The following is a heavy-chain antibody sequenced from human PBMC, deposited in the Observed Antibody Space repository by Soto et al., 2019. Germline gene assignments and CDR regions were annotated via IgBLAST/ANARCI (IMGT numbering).Heavy chain of an antibody. CDR2: LYGAGST. CDR3: AKDRYYDILTGYSPFDY. CDR1: GFTVTNNHIY. Sequence: PGGSLRLSCAVSGFTVTNNHIYMTWVRQAPGKGLECVSILYGAGSTFYADSVKGRFTISRDNSKNTLYLQMNSLRAEDTAVYYCAKDRYYDILTGYSPFDYWGQGTLVTVSS. J-gene: IGHJ4*02. V-gene: IGHV3-66*01. D-gene: IGHD3-9*01.